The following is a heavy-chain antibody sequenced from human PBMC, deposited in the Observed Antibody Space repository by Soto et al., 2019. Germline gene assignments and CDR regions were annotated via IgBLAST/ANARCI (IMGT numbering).Heavy chain of an antibody. CDR3: ARADYDFWSGYTNWFHX. V-gene: IGHV4-38-2*01. CDR2: IYHSGST. CDR1: GYSISSVYY. J-gene: IGHJ5*02. Sequence: SDTLSLTCAVSGYSISSVYYWGWIRQPPGKGLEWIWSIYHSGSTYYNPSLKSRVTISVDTSKNQFSLKLSSVTAADTAVYYCARADYDFWSGYTNWFHXWGQVTLVPVSX. D-gene: IGHD3-3*01.